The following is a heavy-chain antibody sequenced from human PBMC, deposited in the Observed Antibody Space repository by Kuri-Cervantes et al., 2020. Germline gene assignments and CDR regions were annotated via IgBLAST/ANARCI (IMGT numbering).Heavy chain of an antibody. J-gene: IGHJ4*02. CDR2: IYYSGST. Sequence: LRLSCTVSGGSISSSSYYWGWIRQPPGKGLEWIGSIYYSGSTYYNPSLKSRVTISVDTSKNQFSLKLSSVTAADTAVYYCVTGIPADHWGQGTLVTVSS. CDR3: VTGIPADH. CDR1: GGSISSSSYY. D-gene: IGHD2-21*01. V-gene: IGHV4-39*07.